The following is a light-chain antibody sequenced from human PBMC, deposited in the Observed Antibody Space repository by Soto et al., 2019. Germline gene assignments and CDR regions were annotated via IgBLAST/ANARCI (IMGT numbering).Light chain of an antibody. J-gene: IGKJ1*01. V-gene: IGKV3-20*01. CDR3: QQYGPSRT. CDR1: QRINTSY. CDR2: GAS. Sequence: VVLTQSPGTLSLSPGDRATLSCRSSQRINTSYLAWYQQKPGQAPRPVISGASIRATGIPDRFSGSGSGTDFTLTISRLEPEDFAVYYCQQYGPSRTFGQGTKVDIK.